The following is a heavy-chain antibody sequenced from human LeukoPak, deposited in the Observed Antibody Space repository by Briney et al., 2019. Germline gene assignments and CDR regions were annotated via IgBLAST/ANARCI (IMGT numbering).Heavy chain of an antibody. CDR2: ISAYNGNT. V-gene: IGHV1-18*01. CDR3: ARADIVVVPAASKSQFADY. CDR1: GYTFTSYG. J-gene: IGHJ4*02. D-gene: IGHD2-2*01. Sequence: ASVKVSCKASGYTFTSYGISWVRQAPGQGLEWMGWISAYNGNTNYAQKLQGRVTMTTDTSTNTAYMELRSLRSDDTAVYYCARADIVVVPAASKSQFADYWGQGTLVTVSS.